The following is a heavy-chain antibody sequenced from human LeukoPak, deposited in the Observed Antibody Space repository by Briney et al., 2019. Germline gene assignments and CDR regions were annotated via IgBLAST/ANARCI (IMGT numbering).Heavy chain of an antibody. CDR3: ASVTTVTTKGHGAFDI. J-gene: IGHJ3*02. V-gene: IGHV1-69*13. D-gene: IGHD4-17*01. CDR1: GYTFTSYD. Sequence: SVKVSCKASGYTFTSYDINWVRQAPGQGLEWLGGIIPIFGSSNYAQNFQDRVTITADESTSTAYMELSSLRSEDTAVYYCASVTTVTTKGHGAFDIWGQGTMVTVSS. CDR2: IIPIFGSS.